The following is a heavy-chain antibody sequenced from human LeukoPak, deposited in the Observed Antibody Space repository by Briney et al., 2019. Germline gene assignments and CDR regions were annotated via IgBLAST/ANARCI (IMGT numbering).Heavy chain of an antibody. Sequence: GGSLRLSCAASGVIFRNYALSWIRQAPGKGLEWISAITGSGDTTYYADSVKGRFTVSRDNSKNTLYVEMNTLRAEDTAVYYCAKWGDYDILTGYYVSDFWGQGTLVTVSS. J-gene: IGHJ4*02. V-gene: IGHV3-23*01. CDR3: AKWGDYDILTGYYVSDF. CDR1: GVIFRNYA. D-gene: IGHD3-9*01. CDR2: ITGSGDTT.